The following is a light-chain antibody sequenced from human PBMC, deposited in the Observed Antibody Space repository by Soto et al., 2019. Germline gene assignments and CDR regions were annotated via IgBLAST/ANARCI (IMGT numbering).Light chain of an antibody. Sequence: QSALTQPASVSGSPGQSITISCTGTSSDVGGYNYVSWYQQHPGKAPKTMIYDVSNRPSGVSNRFSGSKSGNTASLTIYGLQAEDEADYYCSSYTSSSTYVVFGGGTQLTVL. V-gene: IGLV2-14*01. CDR2: DVS. CDR1: SSDVGGYNY. CDR3: SSYTSSSTYVV. J-gene: IGLJ2*01.